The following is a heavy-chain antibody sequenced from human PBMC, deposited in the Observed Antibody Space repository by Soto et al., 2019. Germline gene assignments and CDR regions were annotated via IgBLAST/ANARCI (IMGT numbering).Heavy chain of an antibody. Sequence: QVQLLESGPGLVKPSQTLFLTCTVSRGSINSASYHWTWIRQSPEKGLEWIGYIHHCGAFLYNPSLKSRLTITVETSKNQFSLHLGSVTDADTAVYFCAREDDGGDSLDVWGQGTTVTVSS. CDR2: IHHCGAF. CDR3: AREDDGGDSLDV. D-gene: IGHD2-21*02. CDR1: RGSINSASYH. V-gene: IGHV4-30-4*08. J-gene: IGHJ6*02.